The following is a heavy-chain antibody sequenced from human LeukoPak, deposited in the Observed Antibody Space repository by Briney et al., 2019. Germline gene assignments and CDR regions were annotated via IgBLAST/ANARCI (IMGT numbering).Heavy chain of an antibody. CDR1: GFTFSSYD. Sequence: PGGSLRLSCTASGFTFSSYDMNWVRQAPGKGLEWVSSIGKSGSPIYYRDSVKGRFTISRDNAKKSLFLRLNNLRAEDTAIYYCVRVSWRGEIFWGQGTLVTVS. CDR3: VRVSWRGEIF. J-gene: IGHJ4*02. CDR2: IGKSGSPI. D-gene: IGHD3-3*01. V-gene: IGHV3-48*03.